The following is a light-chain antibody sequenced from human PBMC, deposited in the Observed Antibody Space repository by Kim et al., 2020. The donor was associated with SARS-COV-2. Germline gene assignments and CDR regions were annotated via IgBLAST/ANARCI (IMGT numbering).Light chain of an antibody. V-gene: IGLV3-21*04. Sequence: SYELTQPPSMSLAPGKTATISCGGNNIGNKNVHWYQQKPGQAPVLVIFDDTDRPSGIPERFSGSNSGNTATLTISRVEAGDEADYYCQVWDSSRDHIVFGGGTKLTVL. J-gene: IGLJ3*02. CDR3: QVWDSSRDHIV. CDR1: NIGNKN. CDR2: DDT.